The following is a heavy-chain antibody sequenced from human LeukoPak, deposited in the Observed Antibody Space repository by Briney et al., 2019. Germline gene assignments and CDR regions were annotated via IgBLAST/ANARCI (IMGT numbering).Heavy chain of an antibody. CDR2: ISGSGGST. V-gene: IGHV3-23*01. J-gene: IGHJ4*02. D-gene: IGHD5-18*01. CDR3: AKNKDAGYSYGPDFDY. Sequence: GGSLRLSCAASGFTFSSYAMSWARQAPGKGLEWVSAISGSGGSTYYADSVKGRFTISRDNSKNTLYLQMNSLRAEDTAIYYCAKNKDAGYSYGPDFDYWGQGTLVTVSS. CDR1: GFTFSSYA.